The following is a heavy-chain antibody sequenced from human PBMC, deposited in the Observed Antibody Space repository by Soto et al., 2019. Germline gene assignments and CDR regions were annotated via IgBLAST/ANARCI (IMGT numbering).Heavy chain of an antibody. V-gene: IGHV3-11*06. D-gene: IGHD3-16*02. CDR1: GFTFSDYY. CDR2: ISSSSSYT. J-gene: IGHJ4*02. CDR3: ARAPGGDYVWGSYRYPLYFDY. Sequence: PGGSLRLSCAASGFTFSDYYMSWIRQAPGKGLEWVSYISSSSSYTNYADSVKGRFTISRDNAKNSLYLQMNSLRAEDTAVYYCARAPGGDYVWGSYRYPLYFDYWGQGTLVTVSA.